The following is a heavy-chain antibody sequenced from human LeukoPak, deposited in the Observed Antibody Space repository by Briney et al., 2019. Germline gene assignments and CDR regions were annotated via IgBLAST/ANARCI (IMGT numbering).Heavy chain of an antibody. CDR1: GYTFTGYY. J-gene: IGHJ5*02. CDR3: AREYYYGSGSYYNFWFDP. CDR2: INPNSGGT. V-gene: IGHV1-2*02. D-gene: IGHD3-10*01. Sequence: ASVKVSCKASGYTFTGYYMHWVRQAPGQALEWMGWINPNSGGTNYAQKFQGRVTMTRDTSISTAYMELSRLRSDDTAVYYCAREYYYGSGSYYNFWFDPWGQGTLVTVSS.